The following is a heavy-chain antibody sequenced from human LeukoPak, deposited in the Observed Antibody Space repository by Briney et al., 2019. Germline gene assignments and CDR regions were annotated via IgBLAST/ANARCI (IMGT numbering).Heavy chain of an antibody. Sequence: GGSLRLSCAASGFTFSSYWMSWVRQAPGKGLESVANIKQDGSEKYYVDSVKGRFTISRDNAKNSLYLQMNSLRAEDTAVYYCAREYTTVTNWFDPWGQGTLVTVSS. CDR3: AREYTTVTNWFDP. CDR2: IKQDGSEK. V-gene: IGHV3-7*01. D-gene: IGHD4-11*01. J-gene: IGHJ5*02. CDR1: GFTFSSYW.